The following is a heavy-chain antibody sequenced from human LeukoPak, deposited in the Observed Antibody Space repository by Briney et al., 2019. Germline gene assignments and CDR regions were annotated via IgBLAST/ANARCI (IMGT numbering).Heavy chain of an antibody. V-gene: IGHV5-51*01. J-gene: IGHJ4*02. D-gene: IGHD4-17*01. CDR3: ARFLYGDYEYYFDY. CDR1: GYTFATSW. Sequence: GESLRISCKGSGYTFATSWIVWVRQMPGKGLEWMGIIYPGDSDTRYSPSFQGQVTISADKSISTAYLQWSSLKASDTAMYYCARFLYGDYEYYFDYWGQGTLVTVSS. CDR2: IYPGDSDT.